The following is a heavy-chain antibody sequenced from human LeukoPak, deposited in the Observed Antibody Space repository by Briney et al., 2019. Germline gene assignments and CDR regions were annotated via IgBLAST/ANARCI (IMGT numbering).Heavy chain of an antibody. J-gene: IGHJ2*01. D-gene: IGHD3-10*01. CDR3: ARDRYYSGATCYVGGGWFFDL. V-gene: IGHV3-53*01. CDR1: GFTVSSNC. Sequence: GGSLRLSCAASGFTVSSNCMSWVRQAPGKGLEWVSVIYSGGSTYHADSVKGRFTISRDNSKNTLYLQMNSLRAEDTAVYYCARDRYYSGATCYVGGGWFFDLWGRGTLVTVSS. CDR2: IYSGGST.